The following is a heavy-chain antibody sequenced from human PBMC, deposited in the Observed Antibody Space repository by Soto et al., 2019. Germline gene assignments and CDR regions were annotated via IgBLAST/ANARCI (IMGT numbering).Heavy chain of an antibody. D-gene: IGHD1-26*01. V-gene: IGHV1-69*01. CDR2: IIPILGTA. CDR1: GGTFRSYD. Sequence: QLVQSVAEGKKPGSSLQDSCEASGGTFRSYDISWVRQAPEQGREWMGGIIPILGTASYAQQFQGRVTIAADESTSTAYRELSSLRSEDTAVYYCARYGGAKLGAFDICGQGKMVTVSP. J-gene: IGHJ3*02. CDR3: ARYGGAKLGAFDI.